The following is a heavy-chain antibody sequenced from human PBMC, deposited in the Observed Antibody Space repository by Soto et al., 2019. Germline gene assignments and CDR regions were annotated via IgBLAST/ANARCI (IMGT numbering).Heavy chain of an antibody. D-gene: IGHD3-10*01. V-gene: IGHV1-18*01. CDR3: ARDTSRGEYDY. CDR2: INVYNGNT. J-gene: IGHJ4*02. Sequence: QVQLVQSGAEVKKPGASVKVSCKASGYTFTSYGISWVRQAPGQGLEWMGWINVYNGNTNYAQKLQXXVTMTTDTSPSTAYLDLRSLRSDDTAVYFCARDTSRGEYDYWGQGTLVTVSS. CDR1: GYTFTSYG.